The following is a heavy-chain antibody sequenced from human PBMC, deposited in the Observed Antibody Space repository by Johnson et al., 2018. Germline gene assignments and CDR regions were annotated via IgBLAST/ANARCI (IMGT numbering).Heavy chain of an antibody. CDR3: ARDFRVAEG. D-gene: IGHD2-21*01. Sequence: VQLQESGGGLVQPGRSLRLSCAASGFTFDDYAMHWVRQAPGKGLEWVSGISWNSGSIGYADSVKGRFPISRDNAKNSLYLQMNSLRAEDTAVYYWARDFRVAEGWGQGTLVTVSS. CDR1: GFTFDDYA. V-gene: IGHV3-9*01. J-gene: IGHJ4*02. CDR2: ISWNSGSI.